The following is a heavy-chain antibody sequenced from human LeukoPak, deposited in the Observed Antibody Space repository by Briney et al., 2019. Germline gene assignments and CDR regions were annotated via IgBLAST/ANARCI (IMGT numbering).Heavy chain of an antibody. CDR3: ARDSYYYDSSGYPLHMAFDI. D-gene: IGHD3-22*01. V-gene: IGHV1-18*01. CDR2: ISAYNGNT. Sequence: ASVTVSCTSSGYTFTIYGISWVRQAPGQGLEWMGWISAYNGNTNYAQKLQGRVTMSTDTSTSTAYLELRSLRADDTAVYYWARDSYYYDSSGYPLHMAFDIWGQGTMVTVSS. J-gene: IGHJ3*02. CDR1: GYTFTIYG.